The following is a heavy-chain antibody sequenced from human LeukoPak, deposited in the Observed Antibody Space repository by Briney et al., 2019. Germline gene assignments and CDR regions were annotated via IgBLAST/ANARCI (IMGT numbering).Heavy chain of an antibody. D-gene: IGHD2-2*03. V-gene: IGHV3-11*04. CDR2: ISSSGSTI. CDR1: GFTFSDYY. Sequence: PGGSLRLSCAASGFTFSDYYMSWIRQAPGKGLEWVSYISSSGSTIYYADSVKGRFTISRDNAKNSLYLQMNSLRAEDTAVYYCAGDRRGYSYAFDIWGQGTMVTVSS. CDR3: AGDRRGYSYAFDI. J-gene: IGHJ3*02.